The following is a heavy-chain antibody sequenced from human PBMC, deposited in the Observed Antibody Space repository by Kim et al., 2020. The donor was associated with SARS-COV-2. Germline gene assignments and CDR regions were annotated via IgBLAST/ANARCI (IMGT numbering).Heavy chain of an antibody. V-gene: IGHV4-4*07. CDR3: ASSVVIPHYYGMDV. Sequence: PSLKSRVTMSVDTSKNQFSLKLSSVTAADTAVYYCASSVVIPHYYGMDVWGQGTTVTVSS. J-gene: IGHJ6*02. D-gene: IGHD3-22*01.